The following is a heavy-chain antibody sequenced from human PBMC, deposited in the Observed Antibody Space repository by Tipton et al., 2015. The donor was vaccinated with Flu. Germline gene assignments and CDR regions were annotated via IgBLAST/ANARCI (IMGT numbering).Heavy chain of an antibody. J-gene: IGHJ5*02. CDR1: GGSISSYY. V-gene: IGHV4-59*01. CDR2: IYYSGST. D-gene: IGHD3-3*01. Sequence: GSLRLSCTVSGGSISSYYWSWIRQPPGKGLEWIGYIYYSGSTNYNPSLKSRVTISVDTSKNQFSLKLSSVTAADTAVYYCARDLTGDYDFWSGHGGFDPWGQGTLVTVSS. CDR3: ARDLTGDYDFWSGHGGFDP.